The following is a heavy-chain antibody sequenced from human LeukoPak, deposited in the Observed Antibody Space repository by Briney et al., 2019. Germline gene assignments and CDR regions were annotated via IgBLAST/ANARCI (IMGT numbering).Heavy chain of an antibody. D-gene: IGHD5-18*01. CDR1: GFTFSSCA. V-gene: IGHV3-23*01. CDR3: AKDHSRGYSYGYGH. CDR2: ISASGGHT. J-gene: IGHJ4*02. Sequence: GGSLRLSCAASGFTFSSCAMSWVRQAPGKGLEWVSGISASGGHTFYADSVKGRFSISRDNSKNTLYLQMNSLRAEDTAVYYCAKDHSRGYSYGYGHWGQGTLVTVSS.